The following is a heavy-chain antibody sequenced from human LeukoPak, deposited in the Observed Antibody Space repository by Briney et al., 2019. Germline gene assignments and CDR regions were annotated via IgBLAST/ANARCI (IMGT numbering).Heavy chain of an antibody. CDR1: GGSMRSYY. CDR2: IYYSGST. V-gene: IGHV4-59*01. CDR3: ARAPNGFGAFDI. D-gene: IGHD2-8*01. Sequence: SETLSLTCTVSGGSMRSYYWVWIRQPPGKGLEWIGYIYYSGSTDYNPSLKSRVTISVDTSKNQFSLKMSSVTAADTAVYYCARAPNGFGAFDIWGPGTMVTVSS. J-gene: IGHJ3*02.